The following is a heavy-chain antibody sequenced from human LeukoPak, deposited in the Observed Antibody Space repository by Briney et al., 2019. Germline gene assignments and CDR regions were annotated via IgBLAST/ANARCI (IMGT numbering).Heavy chain of an antibody. D-gene: IGHD3-22*01. Sequence: ASVKVSCKASGYTFTGYYMHWVRQAPGQGLEWMGWINPNSGGTNYAQKFQGRVTMTRDTSISTAYTELSRLRSEDTAVYYCARGPYYYDSSGYQPNYWGQGTLVTVSS. CDR1: GYTFTGYY. V-gene: IGHV1-2*02. CDR2: INPNSGGT. CDR3: ARGPYYYDSSGYQPNY. J-gene: IGHJ4*02.